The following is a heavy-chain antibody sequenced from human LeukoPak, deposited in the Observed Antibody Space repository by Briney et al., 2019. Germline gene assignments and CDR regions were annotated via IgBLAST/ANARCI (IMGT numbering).Heavy chain of an antibody. Sequence: SETLSLTCTVSGGSISSVSYYWSWIREPAGKGLEWIGRIYTSGSTEYNPSLKSRVTISVDTSKNQFSLKLSSVTAADTAVYYCAREGYYDSSGYIWDYWGQGTLVTVSS. CDR1: GGSISSVSYY. CDR3: AREGYYDSSGYIWDY. V-gene: IGHV4-61*02. J-gene: IGHJ4*02. D-gene: IGHD3-22*01. CDR2: IYTSGST.